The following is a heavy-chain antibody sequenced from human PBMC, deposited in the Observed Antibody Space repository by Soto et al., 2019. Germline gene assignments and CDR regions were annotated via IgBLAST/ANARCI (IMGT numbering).Heavy chain of an antibody. J-gene: IGHJ6*02. CDR3: ARGHATDCSNGVCSFFYNHEMDV. CDR2: INPKSGGT. D-gene: IGHD2-8*01. CDR1: GYSFTDYH. Sequence: ASVKVSCKASGYSFTDYHIHWVRQAPGQGLEWLGRINPKSGGTSTAQKFQGWVTMTRDRSISTVYMELTRLRSDDTAVYFCARGHATDCSNGVCSFFYNHEMDVWGQGTTVTVSS. V-gene: IGHV1-2*04.